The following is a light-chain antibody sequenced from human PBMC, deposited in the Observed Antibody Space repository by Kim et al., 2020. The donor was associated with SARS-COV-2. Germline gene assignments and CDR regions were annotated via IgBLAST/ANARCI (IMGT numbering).Light chain of an antibody. Sequence: AAVGDRITITCRESQGIKNYLFWWKQKQGKDAKQLIDDASNIESGVPSKCSGSGAGRAFTITSSSLQHEDVATYYYQQYDSYPLTFGGGTKVDIK. J-gene: IGKJ4*01. CDR1: QGIKNY. V-gene: IGKV1-16*02. CDR3: QQYDSYPLT. CDR2: DAS.